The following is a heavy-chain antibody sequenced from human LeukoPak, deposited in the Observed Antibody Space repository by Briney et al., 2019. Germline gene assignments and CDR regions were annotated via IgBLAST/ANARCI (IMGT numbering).Heavy chain of an antibody. CDR3: AGVGATDAFDI. V-gene: IGHV1-18*01. J-gene: IGHJ3*02. Sequence: ASVKVSCNSSGYTFTSYGISLVRHPPVQGLEWMGWISAYNGNTNYAQKLQGRVTMTTDTSTSTAYMELRSLRSDDTAVYYCAGVGATDAFDIWGQGTMVTVSS. CDR1: GYTFTSYG. D-gene: IGHD1-26*01. CDR2: ISAYNGNT.